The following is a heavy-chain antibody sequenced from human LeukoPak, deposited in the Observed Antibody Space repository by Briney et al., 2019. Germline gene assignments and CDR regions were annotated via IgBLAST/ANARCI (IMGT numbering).Heavy chain of an antibody. CDR2: IKSRNRGETV. V-gene: IGHV3-15*01. J-gene: IGHJ4*02. Sequence: GGSLRLSCAASGFTFSDAWMNWVRLAPGKGLEWVGRIKSRNRGETVDYAAPVKGRFTISRDDSKTTVYLQMNSLKTEDTAIYYCTADGSTTLSNTFDYWGQGTLVTVSS. CDR1: GFTFSDAW. CDR3: TADGSTTLSNTFDY. D-gene: IGHD1-26*01.